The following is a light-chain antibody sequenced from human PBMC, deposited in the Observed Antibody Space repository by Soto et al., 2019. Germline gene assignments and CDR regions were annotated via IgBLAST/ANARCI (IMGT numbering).Light chain of an antibody. CDR1: SSDVGGYNY. CDR3: SSYTSSSTRV. V-gene: IGLV2-14*01. Sequence: QSALTQPASVSGSPGQSITISCTGTSSDVGGYNYVSWYQQHPGKAPKLMIYEVSNRPSGVSNRFSDSKSGNTASLTISGLQAEDEADYYCSSYTSSSTRVFGGGTMLAVL. J-gene: IGLJ3*02. CDR2: EVS.